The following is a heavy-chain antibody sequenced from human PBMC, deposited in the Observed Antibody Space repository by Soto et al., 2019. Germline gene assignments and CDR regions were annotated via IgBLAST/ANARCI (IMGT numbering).Heavy chain of an antibody. D-gene: IGHD5-12*01. CDR1: GGYVTSNYW. V-gene: IGHV4-4*02. CDR3: ASGCRGPPCFRCGWLEQ. J-gene: IGHJ1*01. Sequence: QVQLQESGPGLVKPSETLSLTCAVSGGYVTSNYWWNWVRHLPGKVLEWIGEVYHSGSSVYNPSLKNPAAISVDTSKSQFSLNVTSVTAADTAVYYSASGCRGPPCFRCGWLEQWGLGPLVTVSS. CDR2: VYHSGSS.